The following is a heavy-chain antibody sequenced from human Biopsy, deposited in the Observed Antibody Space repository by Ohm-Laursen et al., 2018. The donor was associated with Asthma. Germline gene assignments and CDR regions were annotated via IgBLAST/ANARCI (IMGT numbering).Heavy chain of an antibody. CDR3: VRDGTDDAFDI. Sequence: SLRLSCSASGFSFSNFAIHWVRQAPGKGLEWVGVISKDASTQDYADSVKGRFTMARDNSKNTLDLQMNSLREEDTTVYYCVRDGTDDAFDIWGQGTVVSVSS. D-gene: IGHD1-1*01. J-gene: IGHJ3*02. V-gene: IGHV3-30*01. CDR1: GFSFSNFA. CDR2: ISKDASTQ.